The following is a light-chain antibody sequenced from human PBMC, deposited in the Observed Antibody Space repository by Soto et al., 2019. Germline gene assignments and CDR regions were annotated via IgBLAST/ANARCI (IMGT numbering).Light chain of an antibody. Sequence: DIVMTQSPLSLSVTPGEPASISCWSSQSLLHSNGYNYWDWYLQKPGQSPQRLIYLGSNRASGGPDRFRGSGAVTEFALQISRVEAEDVGVYYCMQSVGPPRTFGQGTRVEIK. V-gene: IGKV2-28*01. CDR2: LGS. J-gene: IGKJ1*01. CDR1: QSLLHSNGYNY. CDR3: MQSVGPPRT.